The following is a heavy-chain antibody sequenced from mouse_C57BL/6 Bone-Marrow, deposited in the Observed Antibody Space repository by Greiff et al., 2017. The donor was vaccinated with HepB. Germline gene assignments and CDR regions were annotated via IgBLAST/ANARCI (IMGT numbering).Heavy chain of an antibody. V-gene: IGHV1-69*01. CDR1: GYTFTSYW. Sequence: QVQLQQPGAELVMPGASVKLSCKASGYTFTSYWMHWVKQRPGQGLEWIGEIDPSDSYTNYNQKFKGKSTLTVDKSSSTAYMQLSSLTSEDSAVYYCARNDYGSSNWYYDVGGWGTAITVTA. CDR2: IDPSDSYT. D-gene: IGHD1-1*01. J-gene: IGHJ1*01. CDR3: ARNDYGSSNWYYDV.